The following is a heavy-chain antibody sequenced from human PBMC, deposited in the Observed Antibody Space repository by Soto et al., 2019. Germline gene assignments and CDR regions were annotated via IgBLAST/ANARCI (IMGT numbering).Heavy chain of an antibody. CDR3: ARAAAAGFRWFDP. V-gene: IGHV1-58*01. J-gene: IGHJ5*02. CDR1: GFTFTSSA. D-gene: IGHD6-13*01. CDR2: IVVGSGNT. Sequence: SVKVSCKASGFTFTSSAVQWVRQARVQRLEWIGWIVVGSGNTNYAQKLQGRVTMTTDTSTSTAYMELRSLRSDDTAVYYCARAAAAGFRWFDPWGQGTLVTVSS.